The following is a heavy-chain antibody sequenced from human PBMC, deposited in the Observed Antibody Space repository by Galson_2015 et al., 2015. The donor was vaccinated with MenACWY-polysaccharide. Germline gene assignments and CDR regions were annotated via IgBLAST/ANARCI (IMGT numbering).Heavy chain of an antibody. CDR1: GFSFSTYS. CDR2: ISSSSSMI. J-gene: IGHJ4*02. D-gene: IGHD3-22*01. Sequence: SLRLSCAASGFSFSTYSMNWVRQVPGKGLEWASYISSSSSMIYYADSVKGRFTISRDNAKNSLYLQMNSLRDEDTAVYYCATGPSGYYRFDSWGQGTLVTVSS. V-gene: IGHV3-48*02. CDR3: ATGPSGYYRFDS.